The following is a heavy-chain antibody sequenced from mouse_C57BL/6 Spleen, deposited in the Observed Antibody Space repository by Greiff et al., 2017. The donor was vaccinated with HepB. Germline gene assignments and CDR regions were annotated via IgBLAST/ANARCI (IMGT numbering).Heavy chain of an antibody. D-gene: IGHD1-1*01. J-gene: IGHJ3*01. CDR1: GFNIKDDY. CDR2: IDPENGDT. Sequence: EVKLMESGAELVRPGASVKLSCTASGFNIKDDYMHWVKQRPEQGLEWIGWIDPENGDTEYASKFQGKATITADTSSNTAYLQLSSLTSEDTAVYYCTRYDSYGGFAYWGQGTLVTVSA. V-gene: IGHV14-4*01. CDR3: TRYDSYGGFAY.